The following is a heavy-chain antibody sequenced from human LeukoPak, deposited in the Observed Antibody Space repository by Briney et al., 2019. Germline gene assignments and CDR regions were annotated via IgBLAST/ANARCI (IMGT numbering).Heavy chain of an antibody. D-gene: IGHD3-10*01. CDR3: AKDLRAEGFGELGLFDY. J-gene: IGHJ4*02. CDR2: IRYDGSNK. Sequence: AGGSLRLSCAASGFTFSSYGMHWVRQAPGEGLEWVAFIRYDGSNKYYADSVKGRFTISRDNSKNTLYLQMNSLRAEDTAVYYCAKDLRAEGFGELGLFDYWGQGTLVTVSS. CDR1: GFTFSSYG. V-gene: IGHV3-30*02.